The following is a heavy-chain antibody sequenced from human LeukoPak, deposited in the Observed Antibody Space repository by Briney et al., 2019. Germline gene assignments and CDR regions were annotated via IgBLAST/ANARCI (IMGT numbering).Heavy chain of an antibody. Sequence: SVKVSCKASGGTFSSYAISWVRQAPGQGLEWMGGIIPIFGTANYAQKFQGRVTITADESTSTAYMELSSLRSEDTAVYYCARAHGRFLEWLFYFDYWGQGILVTVSS. V-gene: IGHV1-69*13. J-gene: IGHJ4*02. CDR2: IIPIFGTA. D-gene: IGHD3-3*01. CDR1: GGTFSSYA. CDR3: ARAHGRFLEWLFYFDY.